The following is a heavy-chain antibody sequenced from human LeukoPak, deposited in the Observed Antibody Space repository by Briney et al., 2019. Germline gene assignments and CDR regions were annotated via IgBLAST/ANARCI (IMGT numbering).Heavy chain of an antibody. J-gene: IGHJ4*02. D-gene: IGHD3-10*01. CDR3: AKEGFGELWG. CDR2: ISGSGGST. CDR1: GFTFSSYA. V-gene: IGHV3-23*01. Sequence: GGSLRLSCAASGFTFSSYAMSWVRQAPGKGLEWVAAISGSGGSTYYTDSVKGRFTISRENAKNTLYLQMNSLRAEDTAVYYCAKEGFGELWGWGQGTLVTVSS.